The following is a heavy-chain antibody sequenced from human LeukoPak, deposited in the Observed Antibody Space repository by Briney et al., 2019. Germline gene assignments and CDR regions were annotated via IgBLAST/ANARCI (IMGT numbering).Heavy chain of an antibody. CDR2: IYHSGST. CDR3: ARAVASFGYFDY. Sequence: SETLSLTCAVSGGSISSGGYSWSWIRQPPGKGLEWIGYIYHSGSTYYNPSLKSRVTISVDTSKNQFSLKLSSVTAADTAVYYCARAVASFGYFDYWGQGTLVTVSS. V-gene: IGHV4-30-2*01. J-gene: IGHJ4*02. D-gene: IGHD3-16*01. CDR1: GGSISSGGYS.